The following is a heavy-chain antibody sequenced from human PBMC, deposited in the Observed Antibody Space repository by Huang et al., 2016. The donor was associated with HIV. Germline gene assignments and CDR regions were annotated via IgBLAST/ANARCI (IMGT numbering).Heavy chain of an antibody. D-gene: IGHD3-9*01. CDR2: FDTEIGET. J-gene: IGHJ4*02. CDR1: EYTLTELS. Sequence: QVQLVQSRAEVKKPGASVKVSCKVSEYTLTELSIHWVRQPPGKGVERMGGFDTEIGETIYAQKFQGRVTMTEDTSTETAFMELSGLRPEDTAVYYCATGFDVFFDFWGQGTLVTVSS. V-gene: IGHV1-24*01. CDR3: ATGFDVFFDF.